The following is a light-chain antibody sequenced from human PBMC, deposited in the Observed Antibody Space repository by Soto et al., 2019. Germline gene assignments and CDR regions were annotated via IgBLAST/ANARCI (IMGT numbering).Light chain of an antibody. J-gene: IGLJ3*02. Sequence: QSALTQPPSASGTPGQRVTISCSGSSSNIGSNTVNWYQQLPGAAPKLLIYTNNQRPSGVPDRFSDSKSGTSASLAISGLQSEDEGDYYCAAWDVSLQSWVFGGGTKVTVL. V-gene: IGLV1-44*01. CDR3: AAWDVSLQSWV. CDR1: SSNIGSNT. CDR2: TNN.